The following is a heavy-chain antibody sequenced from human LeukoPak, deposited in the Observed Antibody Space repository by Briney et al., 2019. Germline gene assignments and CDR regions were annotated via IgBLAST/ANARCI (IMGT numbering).Heavy chain of an antibody. CDR2: ISSSSSTI. D-gene: IGHD6-13*01. CDR3: AKDRSSSWAIDY. CDR1: GFTFSTYS. V-gene: IGHV3-48*01. J-gene: IGHJ4*02. Sequence: GGSLRLSCAVSGFTFSTYSMNWVRQAPGKGLEWVSYISSSSSTIYYADSVKGRFTISRDNSKNTLYLQMNSLRTEDTAVYYCAKDRSSSWAIDYWGQGTLVTVSS.